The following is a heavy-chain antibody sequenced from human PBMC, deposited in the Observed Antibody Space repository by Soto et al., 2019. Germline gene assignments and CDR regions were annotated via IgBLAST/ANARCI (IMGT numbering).Heavy chain of an antibody. V-gene: IGHV4-31*03. CDR3: ARSGYSYGPNPLLY. D-gene: IGHD5-18*01. J-gene: IGHJ4*02. CDR2: IYYSGST. Sequence: QVQLQESGPGLVKPSQTLSLTCTFSGCSISSVGYYWSWIRQHPGKGLEWIGYIYYSGSTYYNPSLKSRVTISVDTSKNQFSLKLSSVTAADTAVYYCARSGYSYGPNPLLYWGQGTLVTVSS. CDR1: GCSISSVGYY.